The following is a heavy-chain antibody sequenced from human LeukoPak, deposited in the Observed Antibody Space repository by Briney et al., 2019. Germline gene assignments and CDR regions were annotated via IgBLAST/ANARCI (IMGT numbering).Heavy chain of an antibody. J-gene: IGHJ4*02. CDR2: ISSSSSTI. V-gene: IGHV3-48*01. CDR1: GFTFSSYS. CDR3: ARAGFTFSDYFGSFFDY. Sequence: PGGSLRLSCAASGFTFSSYSMNWVRQAPGKELEWVSYISSSSSTIYYADSVKGRFTISRDNAKNSLYPQMNSLRAEDTAVYYCARAGFTFSDYFGSFFDYWGQGTLVTVSS. D-gene: IGHD3-10*01.